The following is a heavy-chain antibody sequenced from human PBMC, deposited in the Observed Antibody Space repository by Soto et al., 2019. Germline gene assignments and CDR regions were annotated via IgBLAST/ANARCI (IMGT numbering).Heavy chain of an antibody. D-gene: IGHD1-1*01. Sequence: QVQLVESGGGVVQPGRSLRLSCAASGFTFSSYGMHWVRQAPGKGLEWVAVISYDGSNKYYADSVKGRFTISRDNSKNTLDLQMNSLRARDTAVYYCAKDYWNGDYFDYWGQGTLVTVSS. CDR1: GFTFSSYG. CDR3: AKDYWNGDYFDY. V-gene: IGHV3-30*18. J-gene: IGHJ4*02. CDR2: ISYDGSNK.